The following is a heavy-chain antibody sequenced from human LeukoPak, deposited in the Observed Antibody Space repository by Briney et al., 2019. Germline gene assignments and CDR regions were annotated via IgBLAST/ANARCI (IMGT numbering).Heavy chain of an antibody. J-gene: IGHJ4*02. CDR3: ARMAAAGTDY. V-gene: IGHV4-34*01. Sequence: SETLSLTCAVCGGSFSGYYWSWIRQPPGKGLEWIGEINHSGSTNYNPSLKSRVTISVDTSKNQFSLKLSSVTAADTAVYYCARMAAAGTDYWGQGTLVTVSS. CDR2: INHSGST. CDR1: GGSFSGYY. D-gene: IGHD6-13*01.